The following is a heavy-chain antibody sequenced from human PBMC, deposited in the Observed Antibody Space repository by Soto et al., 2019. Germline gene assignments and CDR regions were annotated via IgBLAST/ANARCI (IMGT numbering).Heavy chain of an antibody. J-gene: IGHJ4*02. Sequence: PVGSLRLSCAASGFPFSGYAMTWVRQAPGKGLEWVSTISASGESTDYADSVKGRFTISRDNSKRTLYLQVNGLRAEDSAIYYCAFKGNSNSFYWGQGTPVTVSS. V-gene: IGHV3-23*01. D-gene: IGHD3-10*01. CDR2: ISASGEST. CDR3: AFKGNSNSFY. CDR1: GFPFSGYA.